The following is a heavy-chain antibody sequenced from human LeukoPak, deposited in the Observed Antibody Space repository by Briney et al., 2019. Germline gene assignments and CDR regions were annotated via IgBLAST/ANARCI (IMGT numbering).Heavy chain of an antibody. D-gene: IGHD3-22*01. CDR1: GGSISSYY. CDR3: ARRRKAYDSSGYYSGLDYFDY. CDR2: IHYSGST. V-gene: IGHV4-59*08. J-gene: IGHJ4*02. Sequence: SETLSLTCTVSGGSISSYYWSWIRQPPGKGLEWIGYIHYSGSTNYNPSLKSRVTISVDTSKNQFSLKLSSVTAADTAVYYCARRRKAYDSSGYYSGLDYFDYWGQGTLVTVSS.